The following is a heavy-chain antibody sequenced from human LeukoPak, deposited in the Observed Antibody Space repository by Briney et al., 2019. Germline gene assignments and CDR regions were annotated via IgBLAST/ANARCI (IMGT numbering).Heavy chain of an antibody. J-gene: IGHJ4*02. CDR1: GFTFSSYA. CDR2: IRGSDGNT. V-gene: IGHV3-23*01. Sequence: GSLRLSCAASGFTFSSYAMTWVRQAPGKGLEWVSAIRGSDGNTYYTDSVKGRFTISRDNSKNTLYLQMNSLRAEDTAVYYCAKDLDWNYEELLDYWGQGTLVTVSS. CDR3: AKDLDWNYEELLDY. D-gene: IGHD1-7*01.